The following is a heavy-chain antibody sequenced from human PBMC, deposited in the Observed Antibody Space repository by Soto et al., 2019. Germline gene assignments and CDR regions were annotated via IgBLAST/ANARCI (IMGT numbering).Heavy chain of an antibody. V-gene: IGHV3-74*01. CDR1: GFTFSSYW. CDR3: ARDLRFSSSWFLIGWFDP. D-gene: IGHD6-13*01. J-gene: IGHJ5*02. CDR2: INSDGSST. Sequence: EVQLVESGGGLVQPGGSLRLSCAASGFTFSSYWMHWVRQAPRKGLVWVSRINSDGSSTNYADSVKGRFTISRDNAKNTLYLQMNSLRAEDTAVYYCARDLRFSSSWFLIGWFDPWGQGTLVTLSS.